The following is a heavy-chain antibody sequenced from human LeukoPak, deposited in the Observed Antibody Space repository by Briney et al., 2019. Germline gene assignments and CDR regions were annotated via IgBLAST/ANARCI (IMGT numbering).Heavy chain of an antibody. CDR3: ARVEPLPSSGIEVAADY. CDR1: GFTFGDYA. CDR2: IRSKAYGGTS. J-gene: IGHJ4*02. D-gene: IGHD6-19*01. Sequence: GGSLRLSCAASGFTFGDYAMAWVRQAPGKGLEWVGSIRSKAYGGTSQYAASVKGRFTISRDDSTSIAYVQMNSLKSEDTAVYHCARVEPLPSSGIEVAADYWGQGTLVTVS. V-gene: IGHV3-49*04.